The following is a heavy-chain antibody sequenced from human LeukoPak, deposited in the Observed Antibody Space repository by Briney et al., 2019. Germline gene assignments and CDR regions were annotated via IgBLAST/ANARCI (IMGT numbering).Heavy chain of an antibody. J-gene: IGHJ4*02. D-gene: IGHD6-19*01. V-gene: IGHV3-23*01. Sequence: GGSLRVSCTVSGFTFSSFAMSWVRQAPGKGLEWVSTITGGSGAKYYADSVKGRFTISRDNSKDTLYLQMHSLRAEDTAVYFCAKDTPLTTYTSGWSSKSFDYWGQGTLVAVSS. CDR3: AKDTPLTTYTSGWSSKSFDY. CDR1: GFTFSSFA. CDR2: ITGGSGAK.